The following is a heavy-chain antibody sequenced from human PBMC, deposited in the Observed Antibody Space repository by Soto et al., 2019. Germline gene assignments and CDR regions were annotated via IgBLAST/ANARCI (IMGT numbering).Heavy chain of an antibody. Sequence: SETLFLTCTVSGGSISSYYWSWIRQPAGKGLEWIGRIYTSGSTNYNPSLKSRVTMSVDTSKNQFSLKLSSVTAADTAVYYCARGYYDSSGYYYYYYGMDVWGQGTTVTVSS. CDR1: GGSISSYY. D-gene: IGHD3-22*01. CDR2: IYTSGST. J-gene: IGHJ6*02. CDR3: ARGYYDSSGYYYYYYGMDV. V-gene: IGHV4-4*07.